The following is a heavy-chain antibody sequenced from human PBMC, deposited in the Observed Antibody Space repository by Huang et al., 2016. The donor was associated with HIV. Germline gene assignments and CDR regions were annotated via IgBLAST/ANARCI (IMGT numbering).Heavy chain of an antibody. J-gene: IGHJ4*02. CDR3: VKDQGHTFMVRYHFDF. CDR1: GFTFSTYG. D-gene: IGHD3-10*01. V-gene: IGHV3-30*18. CDR2: IAYDGSEK. Sequence: QVQLVESGGGVVQPGRSLRLSCAASGFTFSTYGMHWVRQAPGKGLEWVKGIAYDGSEKYYADAVKGRFTSSRDNSNNTLYLQMNSLRADDTAVYYCVKDQGHTFMVRYHFDFWGQGTLVTVSS.